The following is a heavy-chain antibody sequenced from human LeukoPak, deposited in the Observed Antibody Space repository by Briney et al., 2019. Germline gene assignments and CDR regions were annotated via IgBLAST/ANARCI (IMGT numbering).Heavy chain of an antibody. J-gene: IGHJ4*02. CDR3: AGYGDYPY. Sequence: GGSLRLSFAASGFHFSAYDMHWVRQAPGEGLEWVAYFGHSGTIYYADSVRGRFTISRDNAKNSLHLQMNSLRADDTAVYYCAGYGDYPYWGQGTPVTVSS. V-gene: IGHV3-69-1*01. CDR2: FGHSGTI. D-gene: IGHD4-17*01. CDR1: GFHFSAYD.